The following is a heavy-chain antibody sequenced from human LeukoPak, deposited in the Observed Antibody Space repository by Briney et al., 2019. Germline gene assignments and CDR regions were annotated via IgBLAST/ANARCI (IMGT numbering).Heavy chain of an antibody. CDR3: TRRYNYDSSGYYYVRDAFDI. J-gene: IGHJ3*02. CDR2: IRSKAYGGTT. D-gene: IGHD3-22*01. Sequence: PGGSLRLSCAASGFTFSSYGMHWVRQAPGKGLEWVGFIRSKAYGGTTKNAASVKGRFTIPRDDSRSIAYLQMNSLKTEDTAVYYCTRRYNYDSSGYYYVRDAFDIWGQGTMVTVSS. CDR1: GFTFSSYG. V-gene: IGHV3-49*04.